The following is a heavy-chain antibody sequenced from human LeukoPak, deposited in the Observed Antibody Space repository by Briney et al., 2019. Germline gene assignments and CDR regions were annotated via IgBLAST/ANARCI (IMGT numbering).Heavy chain of an antibody. V-gene: IGHV1-8*01. D-gene: IGHD4-17*01. J-gene: IGHJ5*02. CDR2: MNPNSGNT. CDR1: GYTFTSYD. CDR3: ARGNYGDYRGPFDP. Sequence: ASVKVSCKASGYTFTSYDINWVRQATGQGLEWMGWMNPNSGNTNYAQKLQGRVTMTTDTSTSTAYMELRSLRSDDTAVYYCARGNYGDYRGPFDPWGRGTLVTVSS.